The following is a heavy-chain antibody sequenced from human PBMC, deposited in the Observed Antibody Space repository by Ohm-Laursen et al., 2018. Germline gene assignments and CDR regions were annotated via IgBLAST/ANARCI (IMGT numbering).Heavy chain of an antibody. V-gene: IGHV1-2*02. Sequence: ASVKVSCKASGYTFSDYYIHWVRQAPGQGFEWMGWVNPKSGGTSYAEKFQGRVTMTSDTSINTAYMEVSRLTVDDTAVYYCARARLEWGQGTLVTVSS. CDR1: GYTFSDYY. CDR3: ARARLE. CDR2: VNPKSGGT. J-gene: IGHJ4*02.